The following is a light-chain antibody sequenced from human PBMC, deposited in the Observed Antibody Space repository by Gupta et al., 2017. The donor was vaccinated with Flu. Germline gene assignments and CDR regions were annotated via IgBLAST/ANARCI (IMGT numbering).Light chain of an antibody. V-gene: IGLV3-21*03. CDR2: DDS. J-gene: IGLJ3*02. Sequence: SYVLTQRPSFSWAPGKTARITCGGNNIGSKSVHWYQQKPGQAPVLVVYDDSDRPSGIPERFSGSNSGNTATLTISRVEAGDEADYYCQVWDSSSDHWVFGGGTKLTVL. CDR3: QVWDSSSDHWV. CDR1: NIGSKS.